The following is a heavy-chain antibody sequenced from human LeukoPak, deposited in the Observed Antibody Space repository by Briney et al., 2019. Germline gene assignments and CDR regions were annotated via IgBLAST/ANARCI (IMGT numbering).Heavy chain of an antibody. D-gene: IGHD5-18*01. CDR2: INGGGVNT. J-gene: IGHJ4*01. CDR1: GFTFSSYA. CDR3: AKEVTSYGYRVLDY. Sequence: GGSLRLSCAASGFTFSSYAMSWVRQAPGKGLEWVSAINGGGVNTYYADSVKGRFTISRHNSKNTLYVQINSLRAEDTAIYYWAKEVTSYGYRVLDYCGQGTLVAVS. V-gene: IGHV3-23*01.